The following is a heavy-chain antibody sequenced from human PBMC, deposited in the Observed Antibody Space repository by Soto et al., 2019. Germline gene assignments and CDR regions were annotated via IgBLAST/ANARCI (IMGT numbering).Heavy chain of an antibody. CDR3: ARCVASGSYLCDY. CDR2: IYHSGST. J-gene: IGHJ4*02. D-gene: IGHD1-26*01. V-gene: IGHV4-30-2*01. CDR1: GGSISSGGYS. Sequence: PSETLSLTCAVSGGSISSGGYSWSWIRQPPGKGLEWIGYIYHSGSTYYNPSLKSRATISVDRSKNQFSLKLSSVTAADTAVYYCARCVASGSYLCDYWGRGTLVNVSS.